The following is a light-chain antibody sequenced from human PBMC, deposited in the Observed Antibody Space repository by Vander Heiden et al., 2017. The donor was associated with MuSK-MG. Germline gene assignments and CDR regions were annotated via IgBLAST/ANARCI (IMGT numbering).Light chain of an antibody. CDR2: GAS. Sequence: EIVMTQSPATLSVSPGERATLSCRASQSVSSNLAWYQQKPGQAPRLLIYGASTRATGIPARFSGSGSGTEFTLTISSLQSEDFAVYYCQQYNNWPPGVTFGHGTKVDIK. CDR1: QSVSSN. J-gene: IGKJ3*01. V-gene: IGKV3-15*01. CDR3: QQYNNWPPGVT.